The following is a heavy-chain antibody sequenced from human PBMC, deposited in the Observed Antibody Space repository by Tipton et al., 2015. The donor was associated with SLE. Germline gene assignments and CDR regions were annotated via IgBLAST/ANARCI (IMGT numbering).Heavy chain of an antibody. D-gene: IGHD3-9*01. CDR1: GFTFSSYD. CDR2: IRYDGSNK. J-gene: IGHJ4*02. V-gene: IGHV3-30*02. CDR3: AKGTLVFDY. Sequence: SLRLSCAASGFTFSSYDMHWVRQTPGKGLEWVAFIRYDGSNKYYADSVKGRFTISRDNSKNTLYLQMNSLRAEDTAVYYCAKGTLVFDYWGQGTLVTVSS.